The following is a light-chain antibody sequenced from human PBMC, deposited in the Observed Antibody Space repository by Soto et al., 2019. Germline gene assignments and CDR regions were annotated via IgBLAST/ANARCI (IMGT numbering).Light chain of an antibody. V-gene: IGKV1-5*03. J-gene: IGKJ1*01. CDR2: KAS. CDR1: QSISSW. CDR3: QQYNSYPWT. Sequence: DIQMTHSPSTLSASVGDRVTITCRASQSISSWLAWYQQKPGKAPKLLIYKASTLESGVPSNFSGSGSGTEFTLTINSLQPEDFATYYCQQYNSYPWTFGQGTKVDIK.